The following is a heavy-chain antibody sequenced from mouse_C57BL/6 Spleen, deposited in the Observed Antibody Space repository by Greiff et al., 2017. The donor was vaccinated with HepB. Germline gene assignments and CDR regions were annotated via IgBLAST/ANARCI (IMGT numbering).Heavy chain of an antibody. V-gene: IGHV1-55*01. CDR1: GYTFTSYW. J-gene: IGHJ4*01. Sequence: VKLQQPGAELVKPGASVKMSCKASGYTFTSYWITWVKQRPGQGLEWIGDIYPGSGSTNYNEKFKSKATLTVDTSSSTAYMQLSSLTSEDSAVYYCARDYYDYDGAMDYWGQGTSVTVSS. CDR2: IYPGSGST. CDR3: ARDYYDYDGAMDY. D-gene: IGHD2-4*01.